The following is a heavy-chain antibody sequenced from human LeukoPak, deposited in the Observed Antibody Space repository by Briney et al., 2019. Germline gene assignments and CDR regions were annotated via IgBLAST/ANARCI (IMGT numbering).Heavy chain of an antibody. D-gene: IGHD5-12*01. V-gene: IGHV3-11*01. CDR2: ISGSGSTI. Sequence: GGSLRLSCAASGFTFSDYYMSWIRQAPGKGLEWVSYISGSGSTIYYADSLKGRVTVSRDNGKNSLYLQMNSLRAEDTAVYYCARESVATIGGFDYWGQGTLVTASS. J-gene: IGHJ4*02. CDR3: ARESVATIGGFDY. CDR1: GFTFSDYY.